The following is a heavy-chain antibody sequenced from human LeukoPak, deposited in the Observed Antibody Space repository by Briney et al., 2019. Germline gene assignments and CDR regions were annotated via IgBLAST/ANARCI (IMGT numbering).Heavy chain of an antibody. J-gene: IGHJ4*02. D-gene: IGHD3-10*01. CDR2: IKQDGSEK. CDR3: AKDPLLWFGESHFDY. CDR1: GFTFSSYW. Sequence: PGGSLRLSCAASGFTFSSYWMSWVRQAPGKGLEWVANIKQDGSEKYYADSVKGRFTISRDNSKNTLYLQMNSLRAEDTAVYYCAKDPLLWFGESHFDYWGQGTLVTVSS. V-gene: IGHV3-7*01.